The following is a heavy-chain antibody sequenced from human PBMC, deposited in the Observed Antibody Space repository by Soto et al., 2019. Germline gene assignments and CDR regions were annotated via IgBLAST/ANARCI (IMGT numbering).Heavy chain of an antibody. CDR3: ARPLMGRFGESNWFDP. Sequence: QVQLVQSGAEVKRPGASVKVSCKASGYTFTSYGISWVRQAPGQGLEWMGWIRADNGNTNYAQKFRGRVTMTTDTSTSTAYMELRSLKSDDTAVYYCARPLMGRFGESNWFDPWGQGTLVTVSS. CDR2: IRADNGNT. V-gene: IGHV1-18*01. CDR1: GYTFTSYG. D-gene: IGHD3-10*01. J-gene: IGHJ5*02.